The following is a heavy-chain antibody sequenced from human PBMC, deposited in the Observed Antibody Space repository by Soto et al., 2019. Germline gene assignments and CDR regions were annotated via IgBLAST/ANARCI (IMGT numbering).Heavy chain of an antibody. V-gene: IGHV3-15*01. D-gene: IGHD3-16*02. CDR3: TTYDYSWGNHRYRWAY. J-gene: IGHJ4*02. CDR2: IKSETDGGTT. Sequence: EVQLVESGGGVVKPGGSLRLSCAASGFPFNNAWMSWVRQAPGGGLEWVARIKSETDGGTTDYAAPVEGRFTISRDDSRNRLDLQMNSLKTEDTAVYYCTTYDYSWGNHRYRWAYWGQGALVTVSS. CDR1: GFPFNNAW.